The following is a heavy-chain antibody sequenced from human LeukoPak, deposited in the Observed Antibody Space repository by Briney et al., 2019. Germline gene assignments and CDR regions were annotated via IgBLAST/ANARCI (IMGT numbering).Heavy chain of an antibody. J-gene: IGHJ4*02. CDR1: GFTFGSYG. CDR2: ISSSSSYI. CDR3: ASLTTVVTRGY. D-gene: IGHD4-23*01. Sequence: PGGSLRLSCAASGFTFGSYGMSWVRQAPGKGLEWVSSISSSSSYIYYADSVKGRFTISRDNAKNSLYLQMNSLRAEDTAVYYCASLTTVVTRGYWGQGTLVTVSS. V-gene: IGHV3-21*01.